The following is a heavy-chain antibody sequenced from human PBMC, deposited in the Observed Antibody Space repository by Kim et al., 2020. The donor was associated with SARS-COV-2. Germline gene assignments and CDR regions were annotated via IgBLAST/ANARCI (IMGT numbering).Heavy chain of an antibody. D-gene: IGHD4-17*01. J-gene: IGHJ3*02. CDR2: INHSGST. CDR1: GGSFSGYY. Sequence: SETLSLTCAVYGGSFSGYYWSWIRQPPGKGLEWIGEINHSGSTNYNPSLKSRVTISVDTSKNQFSLKLSSVTAADTAVYYCARKRLRRGAFDIWGQWTMV. V-gene: IGHV4-34*01. CDR3: ARKRLRRGAFDI.